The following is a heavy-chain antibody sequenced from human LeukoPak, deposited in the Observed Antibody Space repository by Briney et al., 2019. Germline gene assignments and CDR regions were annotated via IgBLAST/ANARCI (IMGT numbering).Heavy chain of an antibody. J-gene: IGHJ5*02. Sequence: ASVKVSCKASGYTFTGYYMHWVRQAPGQGLEWMGWINPNSGGTNYAQKFQGRVTMTRDTSISTAYMELSRLRSDDTAGYYCARNPTPRYSQEGGFDPWGQGTLVTVSS. CDR3: ARNPTPRYSQEGGFDP. CDR1: GYTFTGYY. CDR2: INPNSGGT. V-gene: IGHV1-2*02. D-gene: IGHD1-1*01.